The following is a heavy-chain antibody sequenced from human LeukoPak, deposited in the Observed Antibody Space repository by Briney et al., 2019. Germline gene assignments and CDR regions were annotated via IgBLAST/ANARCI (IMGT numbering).Heavy chain of an antibody. CDR2: IYHTGNT. CDR3: ARRMTTVTTYAFDI. Sequence: SETLSLTCAISSDSISSGNWWNWVRQPPGKGLEWIGEIYHTGNTNYNPSLKSRLTISVDKSKNQFSLKLRSVTAADTAMYYCARRMTTVTTYAFDIWGQGTVVTVSS. J-gene: IGHJ3*02. V-gene: IGHV4-4*02. CDR1: SDSISSGNW. D-gene: IGHD4-17*01.